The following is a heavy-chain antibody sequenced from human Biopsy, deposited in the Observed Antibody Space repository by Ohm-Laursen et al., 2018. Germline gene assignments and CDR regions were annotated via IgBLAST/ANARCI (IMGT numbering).Heavy chain of an antibody. CDR3: AKAGRGYIDY. D-gene: IGHD5-18*01. Sequence: SLRLSCAASGFTFSSSWMHWVRQAPGKGLEWVSRFNSDGTDTTYADSVKGRFTISRDNAGNTLYLQMNSLRVEDTAVYYCAKAGRGYIDYWGQGTLVIVSS. J-gene: IGHJ4*02. CDR1: GFTFSSSW. V-gene: IGHV3-74*01. CDR2: FNSDGTDT.